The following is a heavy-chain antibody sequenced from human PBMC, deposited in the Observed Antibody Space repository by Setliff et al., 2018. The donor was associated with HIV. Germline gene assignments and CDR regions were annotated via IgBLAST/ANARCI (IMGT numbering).Heavy chain of an antibody. Sequence: PSETLSLTCAVYGGPFSGYYWGWIRQSPGKGLEWIGEVHHSGRTTNYNPSLKSRVTMSVDTSKNQFSLKLTSVTAADTGTYYCARYSEPMSGTWYDYWGQGTLVTVSS. CDR1: GGPFSGYY. CDR3: ARYSEPMSGTWYDY. CDR2: VHHSGRTT. V-gene: IGHV4-34*10. J-gene: IGHJ4*02. D-gene: IGHD1-1*01.